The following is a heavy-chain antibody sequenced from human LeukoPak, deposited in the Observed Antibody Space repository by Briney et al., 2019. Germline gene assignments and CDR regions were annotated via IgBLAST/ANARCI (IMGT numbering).Heavy chain of an antibody. Sequence: SETLSLTCTVSGGSVSSGSYYWSWIRQPPGKGLEWIGYIYYSGSTNYNPSLKSRVTISVDTSKNQFSLKLSSVTAADTAVYYCARDSGMYYDFWSGYSGGMDVWGQGTTVTVSS. D-gene: IGHD3-3*01. CDR1: GGSVSSGSYY. V-gene: IGHV4-61*01. CDR3: ARDSGMYYDFWSGYSGGMDV. J-gene: IGHJ6*02. CDR2: IYYSGST.